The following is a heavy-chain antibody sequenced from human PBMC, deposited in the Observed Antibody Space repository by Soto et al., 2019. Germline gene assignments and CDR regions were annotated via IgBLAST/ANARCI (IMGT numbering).Heavy chain of an antibody. J-gene: IGHJ4*02. D-gene: IGHD6-6*01. Sequence: SETLSLTCAVYGGSFSGYYWSWIRQPPGKGLEWIGEINHSGSTNYNPSLKSRVTISVDTSKNQFSLKLSSVTAADTAVYYCARGRQLVPFDYWGQGTLVTLSS. V-gene: IGHV4-34*01. CDR1: GGSFSGYY. CDR3: ARGRQLVPFDY. CDR2: INHSGST.